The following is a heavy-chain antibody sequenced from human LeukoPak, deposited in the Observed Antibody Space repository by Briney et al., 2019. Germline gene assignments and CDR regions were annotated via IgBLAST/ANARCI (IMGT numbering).Heavy chain of an antibody. J-gene: IGHJ5*02. Sequence: GGSLRLSCAVSGFTFDDYYAIHWVRQAPGKGLEWVALISGDGRRTNYTDSVKGRFTISRDDTKSSLFLQMNSLTTDDTAFYHCAKDPHGPWGQGTLVTVSS. CDR1: GFTFDDYYA. CDR2: ISGDGRRT. V-gene: IGHV3-43*02. CDR3: AKDPHGP.